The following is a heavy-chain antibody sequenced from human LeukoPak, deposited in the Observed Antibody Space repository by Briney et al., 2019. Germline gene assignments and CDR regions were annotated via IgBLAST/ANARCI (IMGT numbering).Heavy chain of an antibody. D-gene: IGHD6-13*01. Sequence: GGSLRLSCAASGFTFSSYEMNWVRQAPGKGLEWVSYISSSGSTIYYADSVKGRFTISRDNAKNSLYLQMNSLRAEDTAVYYCARDPRSSSWCYWGQGTLVTVSS. V-gene: IGHV3-48*03. J-gene: IGHJ4*02. CDR3: ARDPRSSSWCY. CDR2: ISSSGSTI. CDR1: GFTFSSYE.